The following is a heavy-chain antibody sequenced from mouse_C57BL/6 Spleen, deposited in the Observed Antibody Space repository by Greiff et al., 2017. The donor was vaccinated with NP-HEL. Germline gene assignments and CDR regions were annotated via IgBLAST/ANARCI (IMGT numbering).Heavy chain of an antibody. CDR1: GYTFTSYG. D-gene: IGHD1-1*01. CDR3: ARWSITTVVAPGRYAMDY. V-gene: IGHV1-81*01. Sequence: QVQLQQSGAELARPGASVKLSCKASGYTFTSYGISWVKQRTGQGLEWIGEIYPRSGNTYYNEKFKGKATLTADKSSSTAYMELRSLTSEDSAVYFCARWSITTVVAPGRYAMDYWGQGTSVTVSS. CDR2: IYPRSGNT. J-gene: IGHJ4*01.